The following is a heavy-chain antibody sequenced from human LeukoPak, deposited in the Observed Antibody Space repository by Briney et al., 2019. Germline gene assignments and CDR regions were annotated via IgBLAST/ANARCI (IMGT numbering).Heavy chain of an antibody. D-gene: IGHD2-2*01. CDR1: GFTFSSYA. CDR2: ISGSGGST. CDR3: AKDRFASSTRCSWDY. J-gene: IGHJ4*02. V-gene: IGHV3-23*01. Sequence: GGSLRLSCAASGFTFSSYAMSWVRQAPGKGPEWVSAISGSGGSTYYADSVKGRFTISRDNSKNTLYLQMNSLRAEDTAVYYCAKDRFASSTRCSWDYWGQGTLVIVSS.